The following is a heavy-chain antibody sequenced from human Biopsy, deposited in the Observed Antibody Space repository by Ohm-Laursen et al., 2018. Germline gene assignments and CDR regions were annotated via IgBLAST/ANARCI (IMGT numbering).Heavy chain of an antibody. V-gene: IGHV4-59*01. Sequence: TLSLTCTVSGGSIYNFFWSWIRQPPGKGLEWIGYIYYSGSTNYNPSLKSRVTISVDRSKNHFSLELSSVTAADTAAYYCARVGVGAPSIDYFDSWGQGALATVSS. CDR1: GGSIYNFF. D-gene: IGHD1-26*01. J-gene: IGHJ4*02. CDR3: ARVGVGAPSIDYFDS. CDR2: IYYSGST.